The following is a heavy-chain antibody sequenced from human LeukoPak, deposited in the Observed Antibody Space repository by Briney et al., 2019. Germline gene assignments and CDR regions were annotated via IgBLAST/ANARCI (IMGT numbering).Heavy chain of an antibody. V-gene: IGHV3-64D*06. CDR2: ITSTGGNT. CDR3: VIVRGYFDSSGTDY. D-gene: IGHD3-9*01. Sequence: GGSLRLSCSASRFTFSSYTVHWVRQAPGKGLEFVSAITSTGGNTYYADSVTGRFTLSRDNSKNTLYLQMSSLRAEDTAVYYCVIVRGYFDSSGTDYWGQGTLVTVSS. CDR1: RFTFSSYT. J-gene: IGHJ4*02.